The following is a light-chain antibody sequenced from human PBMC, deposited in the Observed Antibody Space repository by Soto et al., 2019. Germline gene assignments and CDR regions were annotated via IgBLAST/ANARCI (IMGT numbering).Light chain of an antibody. CDR2: AAS. CDR3: LQHNTYPRT. Sequence: DIQMTQSPSSLSASVGDRITITCRASQGIGNDLGWYQQRPGKAPNRLIYAASNLQSGVPSRFSGSGSGTEFTLTISSLQTEDFATYYCLQHNTYPRTFGQGTKVEIK. CDR1: QGIGND. V-gene: IGKV1-17*01. J-gene: IGKJ1*01.